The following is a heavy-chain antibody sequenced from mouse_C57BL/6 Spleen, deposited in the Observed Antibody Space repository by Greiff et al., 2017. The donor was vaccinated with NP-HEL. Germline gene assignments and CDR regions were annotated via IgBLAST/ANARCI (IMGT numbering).Heavy chain of an antibody. V-gene: IGHV6-3*01. D-gene: IGHD2-5*01. J-gene: IGHJ3*01. CDR3: TGSNYVLWFAY. CDR1: GFTFSNYW. CDR2: IRLKSDNYAT. Sequence: DVQLQESGGGLVQPGGSMKLSCVASGFTFSNYWMNWVRQSPEKGLEWVAQIRLKSDNYATHYAESVKGRFTISRDDSKSSVYLQMNNLRAEDTGIYYCTGSNYVLWFAYWGQGTLVTVSA.